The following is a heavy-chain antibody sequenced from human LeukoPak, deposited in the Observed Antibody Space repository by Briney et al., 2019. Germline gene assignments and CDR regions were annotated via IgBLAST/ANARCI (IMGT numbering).Heavy chain of an antibody. CDR3: ARDPGERYYDSSAGSFDI. Sequence: GGSLRLSCAASGFTFSSYSMNWVRQAPGKGLEWFSYISSSSSTIYYADSVKGRFTISRDNAKNSLYLQMNSLRAEDTAVYYCARDPGERYYDSSAGSFDIWGQGTMVTVSS. D-gene: IGHD3-22*01. CDR2: ISSSSSTI. J-gene: IGHJ3*02. V-gene: IGHV3-48*01. CDR1: GFTFSSYS.